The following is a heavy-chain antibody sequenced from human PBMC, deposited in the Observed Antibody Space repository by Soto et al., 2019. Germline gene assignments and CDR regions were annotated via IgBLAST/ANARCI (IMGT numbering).Heavy chain of an antibody. D-gene: IGHD5-18*01. CDR1: GFTFSSYA. CDR3: ARDQSLLWYPHPTY. V-gene: IGHV3-64*04. Sequence: GGSLRLSCSASGFTFSSYAMHWVRQAPGKGLEYVSAISSNGSTIYYADSVKGRFTISRDNAKNSLYLQMNSLRAEDTAVYYCARDQSLLWYPHPTYWGQGTLVTVSS. CDR2: ISSNGSTI. J-gene: IGHJ4*02.